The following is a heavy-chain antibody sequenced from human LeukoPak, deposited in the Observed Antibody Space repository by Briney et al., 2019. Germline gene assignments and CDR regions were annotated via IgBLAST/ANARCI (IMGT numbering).Heavy chain of an antibody. Sequence: GGSLSLSCAASGFTFNTHTMSWVRHAPAKGREWVASVTSSGRTPYYADSVKGRFTISRDNSKNTLYLQMNSLRGEDTAVYYCAKDRPNFYETSGSYYKIKGDFWGQGSLVTVSS. J-gene: IGHJ4*02. CDR3: AKDRPNFYETSGSYYKIKGDF. D-gene: IGHD3-10*01. CDR2: VTSSGRTP. CDR1: GFTFNTHT. V-gene: IGHV3-23*01.